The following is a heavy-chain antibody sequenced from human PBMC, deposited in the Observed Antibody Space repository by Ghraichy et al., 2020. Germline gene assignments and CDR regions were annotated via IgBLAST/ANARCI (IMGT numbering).Heavy chain of an antibody. J-gene: IGHJ6*02. V-gene: IGHV3-30*18. CDR2: TSYDGSNK. CDR3: AKERDSSGYYSFRGDYYGMDV. CDR1: GFTFRSYG. Sequence: GGSLRLSCEASGFTFRSYGMHWVRQAPGKGLEWVAVTSYDGSNKDYGDSVKGRFTISRDNSKNTVYLQMNSLRAEDTAVYYCAKERDSSGYYSFRGDYYGMDVWGQGTTVTVSS. D-gene: IGHD3-22*01.